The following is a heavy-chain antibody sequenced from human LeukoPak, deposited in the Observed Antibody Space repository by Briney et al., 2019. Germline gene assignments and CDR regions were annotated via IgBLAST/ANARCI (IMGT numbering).Heavy chain of an antibody. V-gene: IGHV1-69*06. Sequence: SVTVSCMASGGTFSSYAINWVRQAPGQGPEWMGRIIPISGTINYAQNFQGRVTITAVNSTSTAYMELSSLKSENSAVYYCARDSGCPYYYYYYLDVWRKGTTITVPS. D-gene: IGHD3-22*01. CDR2: IIPISGTI. CDR3: ARDSGCPYYYYYYLDV. J-gene: IGHJ6*03. CDR1: GGTFSSYA.